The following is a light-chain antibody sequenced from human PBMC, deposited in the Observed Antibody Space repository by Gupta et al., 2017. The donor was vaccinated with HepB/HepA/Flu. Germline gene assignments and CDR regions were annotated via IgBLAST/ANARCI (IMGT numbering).Light chain of an antibody. CDR3: SSYTSSSTLV. J-gene: IGLJ2*01. CDR1: SSDVGGYNY. V-gene: IGLV2-14*01. Sequence: QSALTQPASVSGSPGPSITISCPGTSSDVGGYNYVSWYQQHPGNAPKLMIYDVSNRPSGVSNLFSGSKSGNAASLTISGLQAEDAAYYCCSSYTSSSTLVFGGGTKLTVL. CDR2: DVS.